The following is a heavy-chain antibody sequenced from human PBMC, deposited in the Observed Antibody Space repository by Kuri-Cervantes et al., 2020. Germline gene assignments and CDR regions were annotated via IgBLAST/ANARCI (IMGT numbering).Heavy chain of an antibody. CDR2: ILYEGSNK. CDR3: ARYPRGSARRSGPELGGMDV. D-gene: IGHD1-14*01. Sequence: GESLKISCEASGFTFSSYGMHWVRQAPGKGLEWVAVILYEGSNKYYGDSVKGRLTVTRDNTKNTLYRKMNILRAEDTAVYYCARYPRGSARRSGPELGGMDVWGQGTTVTVSS. CDR1: GFTFSSYG. J-gene: IGHJ6*02. V-gene: IGHV3-30*03.